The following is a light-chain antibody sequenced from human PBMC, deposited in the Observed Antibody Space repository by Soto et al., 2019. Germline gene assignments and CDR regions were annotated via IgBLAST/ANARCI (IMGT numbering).Light chain of an antibody. CDR3: CSFATSGIYV. CDR1: SSDIGSYNV. V-gene: IGLV2-23*02. CDR2: EVS. J-gene: IGLJ1*01. Sequence: QSALTQPASVSGSPGQSVTISCTGPSSDIGSYNVVSWYQQHPGKAPKLMIYEVSKWPSGVSNRFSGSKSGNTASLTISGLQAEDEADYYCCSFATSGIYVFGTGTKLTVL.